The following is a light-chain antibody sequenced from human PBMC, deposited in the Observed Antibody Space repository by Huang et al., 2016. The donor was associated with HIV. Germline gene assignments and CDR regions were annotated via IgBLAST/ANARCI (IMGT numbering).Light chain of an antibody. CDR1: QAINTY. CDR2: APS. J-gene: IGKJ1*01. V-gene: IGKV1-8*01. CDR3: QQYYSFPLT. Sequence: AIRITQSPSSLSASTGDKVSITCRASQAINTYLALYQQKPGTPPSLLIYAPSTLQSGVPSRFSGSGSGTDFTLTITHLQSEECATYYCQQYYSFPLTFGQGSQVEV.